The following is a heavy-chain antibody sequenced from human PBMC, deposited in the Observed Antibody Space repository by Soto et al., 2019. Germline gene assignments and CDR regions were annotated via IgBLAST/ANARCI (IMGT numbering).Heavy chain of an antibody. V-gene: IGHV4-59*01. J-gene: IGHJ3*02. CDR3: ARGGIAVAGARDAFDI. Sequence: SETLSLTCTVSGGSLSSYYWSWVRQPPGKGLEWIGYIYYSGSTNYNPSLKSRVTISVDTSKNQFSLKLSSVTAADTAVYYCARGGIAVAGARDAFDIWGQGTMVTVS. CDR1: GGSLSSYY. D-gene: IGHD6-19*01. CDR2: IYYSGST.